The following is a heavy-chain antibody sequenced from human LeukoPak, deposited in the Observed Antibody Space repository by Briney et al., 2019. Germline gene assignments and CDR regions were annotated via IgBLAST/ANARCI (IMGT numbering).Heavy chain of an antibody. V-gene: IGHV1-46*01. CDR2: INPSGGST. CDR3: ARDDYGDYGWFDP. Sequence: GGSLRLSCAASGYTFTSYYMHWVRQAPGQGLEWMGIINPSGGSTSYAQKFQGRVTMTRDTSTSTVYMELSSLRSEDTAVYYCARDDYGDYGWFDPWGQGTLVTVSS. D-gene: IGHD4-17*01. CDR1: GYTFTSYY. J-gene: IGHJ5*02.